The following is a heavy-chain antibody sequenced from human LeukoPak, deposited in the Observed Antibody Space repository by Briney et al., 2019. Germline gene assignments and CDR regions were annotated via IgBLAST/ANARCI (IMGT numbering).Heavy chain of an antibody. CDR3: AKYRYCTATSCPGVFDY. J-gene: IGHJ4*02. Sequence: GGSLRLSCAASGFTFSNFWMTWVRQAPGKGLEWVSAISTSGDTTWYADSVKGRFTISRDNSWNTQYLHMNSLRAEDTAVYYCAKYRYCTATSCPGVFDYWGQGTLVTVSS. V-gene: IGHV3-23*01. CDR2: ISTSGDTT. CDR1: GFTFSNFW. D-gene: IGHD2-8*02.